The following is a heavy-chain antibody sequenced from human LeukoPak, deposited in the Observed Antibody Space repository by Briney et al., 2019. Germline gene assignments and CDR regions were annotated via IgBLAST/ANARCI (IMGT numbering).Heavy chain of an antibody. J-gene: IGHJ4*02. Sequence: PSETLSLTCTVSGDSISDYYWSWIRQPPGKGLEWIGYIYYSGSTNYNPSLKSRVTISVDTSKNQFSLKLRSVTAADTAVYYCARHNYGDYFPALSLNYWGQGTLVTVSP. CDR3: ARHNYGDYFPALSLNY. CDR1: GDSISDYY. D-gene: IGHD4-17*01. V-gene: IGHV4-59*08. CDR2: IYYSGST.